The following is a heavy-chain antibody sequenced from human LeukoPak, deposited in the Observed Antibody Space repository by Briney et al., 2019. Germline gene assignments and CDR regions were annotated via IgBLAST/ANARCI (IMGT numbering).Heavy chain of an antibody. J-gene: IGHJ4*02. CDR3: ARDVSGSYDF. D-gene: IGHD1-26*01. CDR1: GYSISSGYY. V-gene: IGHV4-38-2*02. CDR2: KHHSGTT. Sequence: SETLSLTCAVSGYSISSGYYWGWIRQPPGKGLEWIGCKHHSGTTYNTQSLKSRVTILIDTSTNQFSLKLSSVTAADTAVYYCARDVSGSYDFWGQGILVTVSS.